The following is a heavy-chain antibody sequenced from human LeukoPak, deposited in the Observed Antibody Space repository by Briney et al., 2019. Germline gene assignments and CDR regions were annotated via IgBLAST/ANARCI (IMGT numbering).Heavy chain of an antibody. CDR1: GGTFSSYA. J-gene: IGHJ5*01. CDR2: IIPIFGTA. CDR3: ARGARGESDS. Sequence: GASVKVSCKASGGTFSSYAISWVRQAPGQGLEWMGGIIPIFGTANYAQKFQGRVTITADKSPSTADMELSSLRSEDTAVYYCARGARGESDSWGQGTLVTVSS. V-gene: IGHV1-69*06. D-gene: IGHD3-16*01.